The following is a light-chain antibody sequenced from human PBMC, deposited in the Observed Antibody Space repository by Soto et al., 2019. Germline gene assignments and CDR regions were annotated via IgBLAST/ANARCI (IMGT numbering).Light chain of an antibody. V-gene: IGKV3-20*01. CDR2: GTS. CDR3: QQHGGSPPYT. Sequence: EVVLTQSPGTLSLSPGDRATVSCRASQTVHSSFFAWYQQKGGQAPRLLIYGTSKRAARIPDRFSGHGSGTDFTLTIDGLEPEDFAMYFCQQHGGSPPYTFGRGTRLEI. J-gene: IGKJ2*01. CDR1: QTVHSSF.